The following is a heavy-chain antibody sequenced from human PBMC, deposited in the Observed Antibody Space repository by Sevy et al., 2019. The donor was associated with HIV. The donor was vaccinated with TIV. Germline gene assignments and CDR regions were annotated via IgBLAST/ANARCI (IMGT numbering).Heavy chain of an antibody. CDR3: AIDREGDSGSYYDY. CDR1: GFTFSSYG. D-gene: IGHD1-26*01. V-gene: IGHV3-33*01. Sequence: GGSLRLSCAASGFTFSSYGMHWVRQAPGKGLEWVAVIWYDGSNKYYADSVKGRFTISRDNSKNTLYLQMNSLRAEDTAVYYCAIDREGDSGSYYDYWGQGTLVTVSS. CDR2: IWYDGSNK. J-gene: IGHJ4*02.